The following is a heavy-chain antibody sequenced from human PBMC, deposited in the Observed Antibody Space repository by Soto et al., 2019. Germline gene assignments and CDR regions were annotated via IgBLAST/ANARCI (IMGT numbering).Heavy chain of an antibody. CDR2: IHDSGST. CDR1: GESFSGYY. Sequence: PSETLSLTCAVYGESFSGYYWSWIRQPPGKGLEWIGEIHDSGSTNYNPSLKSRLIISVDTSRNQFSLKLSSVTAADTAVYYCARGARRPSSWYSDYWGQGTVVTFSS. CDR3: ARGARRPSSWYSDY. J-gene: IGHJ4*02. D-gene: IGHD6-13*01. V-gene: IGHV4-34*01.